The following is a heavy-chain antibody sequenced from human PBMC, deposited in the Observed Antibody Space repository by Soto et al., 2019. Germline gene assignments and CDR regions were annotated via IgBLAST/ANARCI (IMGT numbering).Heavy chain of an antibody. V-gene: IGHV4-59*08. J-gene: IGHJ4*02. CDR2: IYYSGST. CDR1: GENIISYC. Sequence: SLPMSVTCTVAGENIISYCWSWIRKTPGKGLEWIGYIYYSGSTNYNPSLKSRVTISVDTSKNQFSLKLSSVTAADTAVYYCARYYGGYSDYWGQGTLVTVSS. D-gene: IGHD3-10*01. CDR3: ARYYGGYSDY.